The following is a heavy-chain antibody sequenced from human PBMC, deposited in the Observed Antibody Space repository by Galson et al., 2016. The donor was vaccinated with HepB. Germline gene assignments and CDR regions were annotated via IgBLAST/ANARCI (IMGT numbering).Heavy chain of an antibody. V-gene: IGHV4-59*06. J-gene: IGHJ3*02. Sequence: SETLSLTCTVSGDSISSHYWGWIRQPPGKGLEWIGYINHSGTTYYNPSLSSRAAISVDTSKNQFSLEVSSVTAADTAVYYCARASGNAFDIWGHGTMVTVSS. CDR3: ARASGNAFDI. CDR2: INHSGTT. CDR1: GDSISSHY.